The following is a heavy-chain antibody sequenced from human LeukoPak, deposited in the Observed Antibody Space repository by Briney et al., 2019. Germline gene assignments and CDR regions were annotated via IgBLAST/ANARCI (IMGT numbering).Heavy chain of an antibody. CDR3: AKAYGSGWAPFDY. CDR2: ISGSGGST. V-gene: IGHV3-23*01. D-gene: IGHD6-19*01. CDR1: GLTFSSHA. J-gene: IGHJ4*02. Sequence: PGGSLRLSCAASGLTFSSHAMSWVRQAPGKGLEWVSTISGSGGSTDYADSVKGRFTISRDNSKNTLYLQMNSLRAEDTAVYYCAKAYGSGWAPFDYWGQGTLVTVSS.